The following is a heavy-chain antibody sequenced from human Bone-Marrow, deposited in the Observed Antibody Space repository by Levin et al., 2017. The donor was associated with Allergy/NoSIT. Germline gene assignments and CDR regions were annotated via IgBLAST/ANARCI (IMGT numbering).Heavy chain of an antibody. CDR1: GFSFSTSS. CDR2: ISSSGTSK. Sequence: GGSLRLSCVASGFSFSTSSMNWVRQAPGEGPQWLSFISSSGTSKYFADSVKGRFTISRDNAKNSLYLQMNNLRVEDTAVYYCARDTVLDCWGQGTLVAVSS. V-gene: IGHV3-48*01. J-gene: IGHJ4*02. CDR3: ARDTVLDC.